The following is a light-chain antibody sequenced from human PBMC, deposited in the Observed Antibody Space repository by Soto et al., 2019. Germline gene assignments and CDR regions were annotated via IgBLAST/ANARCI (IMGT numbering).Light chain of an antibody. CDR2: EVS. CDR1: SSDIGHYNY. Sequence: QSALTQPASVSGSPGQSVTISCTGSSSDIGHYNYVSWYQQHAGKVPKLILYEVSNRPSGVSHRFSGSKSGNTASLTISGPRAGDEADYYGSSYESGNPVLVFGGGTRVPAL. V-gene: IGLV2-14*01. CDR3: SSYESGNPVLV. J-gene: IGLJ2*01.